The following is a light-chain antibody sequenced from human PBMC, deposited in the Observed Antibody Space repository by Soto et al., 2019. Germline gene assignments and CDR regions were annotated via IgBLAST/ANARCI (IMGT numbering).Light chain of an antibody. V-gene: IGKV3-20*01. CDR2: GAS. CDR1: QSVTSTY. Sequence: EFVLTQSPGTLSLSPGERAILSCRASQSVTSTYIAWYQQKPGQAHRLLIYGASSRATGIPDRFSGSGSGTDFTLTISRLEAEDFAVYYCQYYGSSPPTTFGQGTKLEIK. CDR3: QYYGSSPPTT. J-gene: IGKJ2*01.